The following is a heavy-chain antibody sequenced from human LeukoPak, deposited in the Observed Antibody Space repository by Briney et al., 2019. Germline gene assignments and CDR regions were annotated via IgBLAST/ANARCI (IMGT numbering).Heavy chain of an antibody. J-gene: IGHJ4*02. Sequence: GGSLRLSCAASGFTFSSYWMSWVRQAPGKGLEWVANIKQDGSEKYYVDSVRGRFTISRDNAKNSLYLQMNSLRAEDTAVYYCARGDWLPLPYAFDHWGQGTLVTVSS. V-gene: IGHV3-7*01. CDR2: IKQDGSEK. CDR3: ARGDWLPLPYAFDH. D-gene: IGHD5-12*01. CDR1: GFTFSSYW.